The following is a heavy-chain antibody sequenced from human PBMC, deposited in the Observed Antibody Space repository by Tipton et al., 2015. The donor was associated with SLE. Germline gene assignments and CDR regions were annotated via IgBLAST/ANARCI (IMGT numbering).Heavy chain of an antibody. Sequence: SLRLSCAASGFTFSNAWMSWVRQAPGKGLEWVGRIKSKTDGGTTDYAAPVKGRFTISRDDSENTVYLQMNSLRREDTAVYFCAKVALFIPMFDSWGQGTLVTVSS. J-gene: IGHJ4*02. CDR2: IKSKTDGGTT. CDR3: AKVALFIPMFDS. CDR1: GFTFSNAW. D-gene: IGHD2-2*01. V-gene: IGHV3-15*01.